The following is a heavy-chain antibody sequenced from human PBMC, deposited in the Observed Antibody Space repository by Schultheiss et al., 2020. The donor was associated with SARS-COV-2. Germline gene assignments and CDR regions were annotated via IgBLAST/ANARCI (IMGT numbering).Heavy chain of an antibody. CDR3: TKALFEYQPTNPWFDP. V-gene: IGHV3-23*01. J-gene: IGHJ5*02. CDR1: GFTFSSYA. Sequence: GGSLRLSCAASGFTFSSYAMSWVRQAPGKGLEWVSAISGSGGSTYYADSVKGRFTISRDNSKNTLYLQMNSLRAEDTAVYYCTKALFEYQPTNPWFDPWGQGTLVTVSS. CDR2: ISGSGGST. D-gene: IGHD2-2*01.